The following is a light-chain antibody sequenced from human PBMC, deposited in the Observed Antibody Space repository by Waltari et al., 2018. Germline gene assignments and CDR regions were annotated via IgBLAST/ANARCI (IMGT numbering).Light chain of an antibody. V-gene: IGLV2-14*01. CDR1: DSDVGAYDF. CDR3: SSYTTSSAPGV. Sequence: QSALTQPASVSGSPGQSITISCSGTDSDVGAYDFVSWYQQHPGKAPHLIIYEVSNRTSVISKRFSASKSGNTASLTISGLQAEDEADYYCSSYTTSSAPGVFGTGTRVTVL. J-gene: IGLJ1*01. CDR2: EVS.